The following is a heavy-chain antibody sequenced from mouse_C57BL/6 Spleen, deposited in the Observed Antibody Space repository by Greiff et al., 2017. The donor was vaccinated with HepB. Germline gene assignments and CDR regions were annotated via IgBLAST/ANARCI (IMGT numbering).Heavy chain of an antibody. CDR1: GFTFSSYT. J-gene: IGHJ3*01. CDR3: ARQSGNPIFAY. Sequence: EVQGVESGGGLVKPGGSLKLSCAASGFTFSSYTMSWVRQTPEKRLEWVATISGGGGNTYYPDSVKGRFTISRDNAKNTLYLQMSSLRSEDTALYYCARQSGNPIFAYWGQGTLVTVSA. D-gene: IGHD1-3*01. CDR2: ISGGGGNT. V-gene: IGHV5-9*01.